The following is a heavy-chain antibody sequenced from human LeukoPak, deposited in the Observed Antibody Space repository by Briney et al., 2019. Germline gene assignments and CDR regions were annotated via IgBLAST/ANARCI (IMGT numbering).Heavy chain of an antibody. V-gene: IGHV4-30-4*01. CDR3: ASFIAVAGTGWFDP. CDR2: IYYSGST. Sequence: SETLSLTCTVSGGSISSGDYYWSWIRQPPGKGLEWIGYIYYSGSTYYNPSLKSRVTISVDTSKNQFSLKLSSVTAADTAVYYCASFIAVAGTGWFDPWGQGTLVTASS. J-gene: IGHJ5*02. D-gene: IGHD6-19*01. CDR1: GGSISSGDYY.